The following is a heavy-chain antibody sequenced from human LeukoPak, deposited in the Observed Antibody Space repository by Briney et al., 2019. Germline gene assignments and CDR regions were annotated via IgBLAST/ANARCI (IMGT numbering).Heavy chain of an antibody. V-gene: IGHV3-49*04. J-gene: IGHJ4*02. CDR1: GFTFSSYA. Sequence: GGSLRLSCAASGFTFSSYAMSWVRQAPGKGLEWVGFIRSKAYGGTTEYAASVKGRFTISRDDSKSIAYLQMNSLKTEDTAVYYCTTSSGYYYFFDYWGQGTLVTVSS. CDR2: IRSKAYGGTT. D-gene: IGHD3-22*01. CDR3: TTSSGYYYFFDY.